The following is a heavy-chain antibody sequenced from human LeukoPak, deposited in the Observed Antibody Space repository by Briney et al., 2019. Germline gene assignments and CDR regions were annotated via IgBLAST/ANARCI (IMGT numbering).Heavy chain of an antibody. CDR1: GGSINNFY. D-gene: IGHD1-26*01. J-gene: IGHJ4*02. CDR2: IYTTGST. CDR3: ARSGLSGDYSYLDY. Sequence: ASETLSLTCTVSGGSINNFYWSWIRQPPGKGLEWIGFIYTTGSTNYNPSLKSRVTISVDTSRNQFSLKLTSVTAADTAVYYCARSGLSGDYSYLDYWGQGTLVTVSS. V-gene: IGHV4-4*09.